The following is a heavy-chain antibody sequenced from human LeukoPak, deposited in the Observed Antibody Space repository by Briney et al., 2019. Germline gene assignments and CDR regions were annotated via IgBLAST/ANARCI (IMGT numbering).Heavy chain of an antibody. J-gene: IGHJ4*02. D-gene: IGHD6-6*01. CDR3: ARLGASSASDY. V-gene: IGHV1-8*01. CDR1: GYAFISYM. Sequence: ASMKVSCKASGYAFISYMINWVRQAPGQGLEWLGWVNPSSGSTGYAQKFQGRVTMARDTSVSTAYMELSSLRSEDTAVYYCARLGASSASDYWGQGTLVTVSS. CDR2: VNPSSGST.